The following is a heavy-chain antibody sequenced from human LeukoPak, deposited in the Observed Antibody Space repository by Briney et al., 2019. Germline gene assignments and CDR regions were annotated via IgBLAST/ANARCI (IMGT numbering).Heavy chain of an antibody. CDR1: GFTFSSYA. CDR3: ARAGRDGMRYYFDY. J-gene: IGHJ4*02. V-gene: IGHV3-64*01. Sequence: PGGSLRLSCAASGFTFSSYAMRWVRQAPGKGLEYVSAISSNGGSTYYANSVKGRFTISRDNSKNTLYLQMGSLRAEDMAAYYCARAGRDGMRYYFDYWGQGTLVTVSS. D-gene: IGHD5-24*01. CDR2: ISSNGGST.